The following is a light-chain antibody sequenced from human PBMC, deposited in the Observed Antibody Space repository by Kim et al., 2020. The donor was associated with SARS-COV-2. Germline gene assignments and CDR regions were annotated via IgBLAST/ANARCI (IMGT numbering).Light chain of an antibody. CDR2: GAS. CDR1: QSISSN. V-gene: IGKV3-15*01. Sequence: SVSPGKRAALSGRASQSISSNLARYQQKPGQAPRLLIYGASTRATVIPARFSGSGSGTEFTLTISSLQSEDFAVYYCQQYYNWPQTFGQGTKLEI. J-gene: IGKJ2*01. CDR3: QQYYNWPQT.